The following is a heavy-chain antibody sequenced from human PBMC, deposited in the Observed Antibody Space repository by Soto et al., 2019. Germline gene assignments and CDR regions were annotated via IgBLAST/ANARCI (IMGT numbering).Heavy chain of an antibody. CDR3: ERGGPDLATIGMFDY. J-gene: IGHJ4*02. D-gene: IGHD3-16*01. V-gene: IGHV1-46*01. Sequence: ASVNVSFKASGYTFTNYYMHWVRQAPVQWLEWMGVIHYSGATPTYAQKFQGRVTMARDTSTSNVYVELSSLTSEDTAVYYCERGGPDLATIGMFDYWGQGTMVTVSS. CDR2: IHYSGATP. CDR1: GYTFTNYY.